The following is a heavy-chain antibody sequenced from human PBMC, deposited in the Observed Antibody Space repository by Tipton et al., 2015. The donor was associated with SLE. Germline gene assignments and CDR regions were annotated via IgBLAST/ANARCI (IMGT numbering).Heavy chain of an antibody. J-gene: IGHJ4*02. V-gene: IGHV4-4*07. CDR1: GGSISSYY. Sequence: TLSLTCTVSGGSISSYYWSWIRQPAGGGLEWIGRIYTNENTNYNPSLKSRVTMSVDTSKNHFSLKLSSVTAADTAVYYCATESDYGDHRYFDCWGQGTLVTVSS. D-gene: IGHD4-17*01. CDR3: ATESDYGDHRYFDC. CDR2: IYTNENT.